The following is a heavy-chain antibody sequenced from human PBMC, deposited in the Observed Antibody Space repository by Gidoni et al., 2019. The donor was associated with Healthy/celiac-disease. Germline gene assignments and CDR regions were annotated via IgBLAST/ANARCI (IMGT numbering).Heavy chain of an antibody. V-gene: IGHV3-33*01. CDR1: GFTFSSEG. CDR2: IWDDGSNK. D-gene: IGHD6-13*01. Sequence: QVLLGESGGGVVQRGRSRSLSCAASGFTFSSEGMQWGRQAPGKGLEGVAVIWDDGSNKYYAHSVKGRFTITRENYKNTMYLQMNSLGAEDTAVYYCASLDAAGDYWGQGTLVTVSS. J-gene: IGHJ4*02. CDR3: ASLDAAGDY.